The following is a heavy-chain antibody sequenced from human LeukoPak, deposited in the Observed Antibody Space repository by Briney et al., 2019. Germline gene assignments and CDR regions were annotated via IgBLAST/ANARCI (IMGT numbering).Heavy chain of an antibody. J-gene: IGHJ4*02. CDR3: VRDRNDFWSGFLY. CDR1: GYTFTYYY. V-gene: IGHV1-2*02. Sequence: ASVKVSCKASGYTFTYYYFHWVRQAPGQGLEWMGWINPDSGGTGYAEKFKGRVTLTRDGTINTVYMEMSSLRSDDTAIYYCVRDRNDFWSGFLYWGQGTLASVSS. CDR2: INPDSGGT. D-gene: IGHD3-3*01.